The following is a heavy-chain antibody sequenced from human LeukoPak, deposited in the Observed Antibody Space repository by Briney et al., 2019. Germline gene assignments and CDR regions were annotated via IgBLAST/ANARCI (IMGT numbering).Heavy chain of an antibody. CDR3: ARPRLTINYYFDY. CDR1: GFSFNSYA. D-gene: IGHD5-12*01. CDR2: IGGSGGST. V-gene: IGHV3-23*01. Sequence: TGGSLRLSCAASGFSFNSYAMSWVRQAPGKGLEWVSAIGGSGGSTYYADPVKGRFTISRDNSKNTLYLQMNSLRAEDTAVYYCARPRLTINYYFDYWGQGTLVTVSS. J-gene: IGHJ4*02.